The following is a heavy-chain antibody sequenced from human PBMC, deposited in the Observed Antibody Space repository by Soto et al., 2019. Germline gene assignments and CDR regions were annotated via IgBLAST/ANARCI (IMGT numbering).Heavy chain of an antibody. D-gene: IGHD3-3*01. V-gene: IGHV1-58*02. J-gene: IGHJ2*01. CDR1: GFTFTSSA. Sequence: ASVKVSCKASGFTFTSSAMQWVRQARGQRLEWIGWIVVGSGNTNYAQKFQERVTITRDMSTSTAYMELSSLRSEDTAVYYCARDSGIPGRFWYFDIWGRGTLVTVSS. CDR2: IVVGSGNT. CDR3: ARDSGIPGRFWYFDI.